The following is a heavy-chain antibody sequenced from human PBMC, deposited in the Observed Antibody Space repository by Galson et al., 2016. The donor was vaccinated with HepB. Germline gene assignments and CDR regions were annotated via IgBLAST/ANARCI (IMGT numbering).Heavy chain of an antibody. D-gene: IGHD1-1*01. Sequence: SLRLSCAASGFTFSXXXMHXXXQAXXXGLXXVAXXXYDXXXKXXADSXXGRFTISRDNSKNTLXLQMXSLRAEDTAVYYCAKNRGKSGTTWNYYLDSWGQGXXVTVS. J-gene: IGHJ4*02. CDR2: XXYDXXXK. CDR1: GFTFSXXX. V-gene: IGHV3-30*18. CDR3: AKNRGKSGTTWNYYLDS.